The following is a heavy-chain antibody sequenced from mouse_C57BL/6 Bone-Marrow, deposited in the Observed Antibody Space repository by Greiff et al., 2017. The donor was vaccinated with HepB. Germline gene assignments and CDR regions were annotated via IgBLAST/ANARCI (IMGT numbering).Heavy chain of an antibody. J-gene: IGHJ4*01. D-gene: IGHD1-1*01. Sequence: EVKLVESGGGLVQSGRSLRLSCATSGFTFSDFYMEWVRQAPGKGLEWIAASRNKANDYTTEYSASVKGRFIVSRDTSQSILYLQMNALRAEDTAIYYCARDEYDSSTYYAMDYWGQGTSVTVSS. CDR3: ARDEYDSSTYYAMDY. CDR1: GFTFSDFY. CDR2: SRNKANDYTT. V-gene: IGHV7-1*01.